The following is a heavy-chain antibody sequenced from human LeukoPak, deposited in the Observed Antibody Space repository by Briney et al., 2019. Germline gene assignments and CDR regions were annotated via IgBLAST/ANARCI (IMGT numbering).Heavy chain of an antibody. CDR1: GYSFTSYW. Sequence: GESLKISCKGSGYSFTSYWIGWVRQMPGKGLEWMGIIYPGDSDTRYSPSFQGQVTISADKSTSTAYLQWSSLKASDTAMYYCASLSGYSSSWYENWFDPWGQGTLVTVSS. J-gene: IGHJ5*02. CDR3: ASLSGYSSSWYENWFDP. CDR2: IYPGDSDT. V-gene: IGHV5-51*01. D-gene: IGHD6-13*01.